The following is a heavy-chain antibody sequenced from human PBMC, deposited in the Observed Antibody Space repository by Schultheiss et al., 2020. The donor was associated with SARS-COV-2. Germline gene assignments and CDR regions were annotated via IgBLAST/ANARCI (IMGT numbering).Heavy chain of an antibody. CDR3: AKDLLIATSSGYYLDY. Sequence: GGSLRLSCAASGFTFSSYAMHWVRQAPGKGLEWVAVISYDGSNKYYADSVKGRFTISRDNSKNTLYVQMNSLRAEDTAVYYCAKDLLIATSSGYYLDYWGQGTLVTVSS. J-gene: IGHJ4*02. CDR1: GFTFSSYA. CDR2: ISYDGSNK. D-gene: IGHD3-22*01. V-gene: IGHV3-30-3*01.